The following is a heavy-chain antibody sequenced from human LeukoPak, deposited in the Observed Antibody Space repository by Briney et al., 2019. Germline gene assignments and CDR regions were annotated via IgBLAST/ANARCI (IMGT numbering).Heavy chain of an antibody. J-gene: IGHJ3*01. CDR2: IWYDGSDK. V-gene: IGHV3-33*01. CDR1: GFTFSSYG. CDR3: ARTNLFVDTAVNDAFDV. D-gene: IGHD5-18*01. Sequence: GRSLRLSCAASGFTFSSYGMHWVRQAPGKELEWVAVIWYDGSDKYYADSVKGRFTISRDNSKSTLYLQMSSLRAEDTAVYYCARTNLFVDTAVNDAFDVWGQGTMVIVSS.